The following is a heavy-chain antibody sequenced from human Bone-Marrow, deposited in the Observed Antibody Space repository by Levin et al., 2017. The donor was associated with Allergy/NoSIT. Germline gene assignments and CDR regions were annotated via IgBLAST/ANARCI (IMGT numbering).Heavy chain of an antibody. D-gene: IGHD6-19*01. CDR3: ARQHRQWLTLDY. CDR1: GGSISSYY. J-gene: IGHJ4*02. CDR2: IYYSGST. V-gene: IGHV4-59*01. Sequence: ASETLSLTCTVSGGSISSYYWSWIRQPPGKGLEWIGYIYYSGSTNYNPSLKSRVTISVDTSKNQFSLKLSSVTAADTAVYYCARQHRQWLTLDYWGQGTLVTVSS.